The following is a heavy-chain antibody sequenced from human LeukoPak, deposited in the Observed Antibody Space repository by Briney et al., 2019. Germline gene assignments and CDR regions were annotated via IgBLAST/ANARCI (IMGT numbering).Heavy chain of an antibody. CDR3: AGSYVWGSYRYTIFDY. Sequence: SETLSLTCTVSGGSISSGGYYWSWIRQHPGKGLEWIGYIYYSGSTYYNPSLKSRVTISVDTSKNQFSLKLSSVTAADTAVYYCAGSYVWGSYRYTIFDYWGQGTLVTVSS. V-gene: IGHV4-31*03. CDR2: IYYSGST. J-gene: IGHJ4*02. CDR1: GGSISSGGYY. D-gene: IGHD3-16*02.